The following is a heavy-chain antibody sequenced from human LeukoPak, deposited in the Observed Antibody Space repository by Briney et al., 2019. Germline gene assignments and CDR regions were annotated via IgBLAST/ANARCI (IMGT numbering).Heavy chain of an antibody. CDR2: INPNSGGT. V-gene: IGHV1-2*02. CDR1: GYTFTSYG. CDR3: ARGDCSSTSCYAGSFWFDP. J-gene: IGHJ5*02. Sequence: ASVKVSCKASGYTFTSYGISWVRQAPGQGLEWMGWINPNSGGTNYAQKFQGRVTMTRDTSISTAYMELSRLRSDDTAVYYCARGDCSSTSCYAGSFWFDPWGQGTLVTVSS. D-gene: IGHD2-2*01.